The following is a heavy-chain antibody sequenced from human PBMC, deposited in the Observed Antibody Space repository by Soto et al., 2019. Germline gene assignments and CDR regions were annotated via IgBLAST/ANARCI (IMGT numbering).Heavy chain of an antibody. J-gene: IGHJ3*02. V-gene: IGHV3-7*03. CDR3: ARCRSYGMEGVERAVDI. D-gene: IGHD1-26*01. CDR1: GFTFSHFW. CDR2: IKSDGSEK. Sequence: EVQLVESGGGLVQPGGSLRLSCAASGFTFSHFWMNWVRQAPGKGLEWVANIKSDGSEKYYADSVKGRFTFSIDNAKNTLYLQMDSLRVEDTAVYYCARCRSYGMEGVERAVDIWGQGTKVTVSS.